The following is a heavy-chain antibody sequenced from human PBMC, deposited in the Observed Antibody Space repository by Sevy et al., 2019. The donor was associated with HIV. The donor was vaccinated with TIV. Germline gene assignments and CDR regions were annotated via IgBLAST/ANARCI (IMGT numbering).Heavy chain of an antibody. D-gene: IGHD3-9*01. CDR1: GYTFTSYG. V-gene: IGHV1-18*01. CDR3: ARGAYFDWLITTHYYYYYMDV. Sequence: ASVKVSCKASGYTFTSYGISWVRQAPGQGLEWMGWISAYNGNTNYAQKLQGRVTMTTDTSTSTAYMELRSLRSDDTAVYYCARGAYFDWLITTHYYYYYMDVWGKGTTVTVSS. CDR2: ISAYNGNT. J-gene: IGHJ6*03.